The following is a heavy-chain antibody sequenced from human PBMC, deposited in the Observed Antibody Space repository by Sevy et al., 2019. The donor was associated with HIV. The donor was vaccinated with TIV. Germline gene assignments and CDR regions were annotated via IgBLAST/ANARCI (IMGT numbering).Heavy chain of an antibody. D-gene: IGHD1-26*01. Sequence: ASVKVSCKASGYTFTYYHITWVRQAPGQGLEWMGWITPNNGHTNIAQRLQGRVTMTTDTSTSTAYLELRSLTSDDTAVYYWAGAPSGSKGTGKYFHHWGQGTLVTVSS. V-gene: IGHV1-18*01. J-gene: IGHJ1*01. CDR2: ITPNNGHT. CDR1: GYTFTYYH. CDR3: AGAPSGSKGTGKYFHH.